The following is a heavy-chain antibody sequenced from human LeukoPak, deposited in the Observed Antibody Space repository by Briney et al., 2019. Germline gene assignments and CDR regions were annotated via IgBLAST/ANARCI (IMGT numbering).Heavy chain of an antibody. D-gene: IGHD6-6*01. CDR2: INHSGST. V-gene: IGHV4-34*01. CDR1: GGSFSGYY. Sequence: SETLSLTCAVYGGSFSGYYWSWIRQPPGKGLEWIGEINHSGSTNYNPSLKSRVTISVDTSKNQFSLKLSSVTAADTAVYCCARGAGSSSPDIYYYYYYYMDVWGKGTTVTVSS. J-gene: IGHJ6*03. CDR3: ARGAGSSSPDIYYYYYYYMDV.